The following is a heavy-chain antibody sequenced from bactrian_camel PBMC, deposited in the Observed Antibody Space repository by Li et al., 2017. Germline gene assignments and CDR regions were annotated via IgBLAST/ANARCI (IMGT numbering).Heavy chain of an antibody. CDR2: VTSGGGST. J-gene: IGHJ4*01. CDR1: GFTFSYYD. Sequence: DVQLVESGGGLVQPGGSLRLSCAASGFTFSYYDMSWVRQAPGKGLEWVSAVTSGGGSTYYADSVKGRFTVSRDNAKNTLYLQMNALKPEDTAVYYCVDDLDYTLGGQGTQVTV. V-gene: IGHV3S40*01. D-gene: IGHD5*01.